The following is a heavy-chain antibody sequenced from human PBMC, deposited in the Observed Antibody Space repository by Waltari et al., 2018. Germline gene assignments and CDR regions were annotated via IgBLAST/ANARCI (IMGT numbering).Heavy chain of an antibody. CDR2: IKSDGTNI. V-gene: IGHV3-74*03. CDR3: TRNPGY. Sequence: EVQLVESGGGLVQPGGSLRLSCAVSGFLYNDYWLDWVRQAPGQGLVGVSRIKSDGTNIKYADSVRGRFTIARDSAKNTFYLQMNSLRVEDTAVYYCTRNPGYWGQGTLVT. CDR1: GFLYNDYW. D-gene: IGHD2-15*01. J-gene: IGHJ4*02.